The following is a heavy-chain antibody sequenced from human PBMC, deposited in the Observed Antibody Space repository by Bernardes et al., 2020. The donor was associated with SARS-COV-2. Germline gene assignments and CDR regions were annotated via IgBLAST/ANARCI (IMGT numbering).Heavy chain of an antibody. J-gene: IGHJ5*02. CDR3: AKSFGGSYLGWFDP. CDR2: ISYDGSNK. V-gene: IGHV3-30*18. D-gene: IGHD1-26*01. CDR1: GFTFSSYG. Sequence: GGSLRLSCAASGFTFSSYGMHWVRQAPGKGLEWVAVISYDGSNKYYADSVKGRFTISRDNSKNTLYLQMNSLRAEDTAVYYCAKSFGGSYLGWFDPWGKGTLVTVSS.